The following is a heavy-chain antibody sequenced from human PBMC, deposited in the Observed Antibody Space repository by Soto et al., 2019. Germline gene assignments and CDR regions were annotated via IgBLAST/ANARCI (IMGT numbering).Heavy chain of an antibody. V-gene: IGHV1-3*05. J-gene: IGHJ4*02. CDR2: INAGNGNT. Sequence: QLQLVQSGAEEKKPGASVKVSCKASGYTFTSYAMHWVRQAPGQRLEWMGWINAGNGNTKYSQKFQVRVTITRDTSPTNAYMESISLRSEETAVDSCARSSVVMTAIHYWGRGAVGSVAS. CDR1: GYTFTSYA. D-gene: IGHD2-21*02. CDR3: ARSSVVMTAIHY.